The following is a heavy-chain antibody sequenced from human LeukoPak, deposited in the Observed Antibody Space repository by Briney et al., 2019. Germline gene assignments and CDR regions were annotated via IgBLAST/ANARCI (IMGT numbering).Heavy chain of an antibody. J-gene: IGHJ4*02. CDR3: ARDEQQLSFDY. CDR1: GFTVSSNY. D-gene: IGHD6-13*01. V-gene: IGHV3-66*01. Sequence: PGGSLRLSCAASGFTVSSNYMSWVRQAPGKGLEWVSVIYSAGSTYYADSVKGRFTISRDNSKNTLYLQMNSLRAEDTAVYYCARDEQQLSFDYWGQGTLVTVSA. CDR2: IYSAGST.